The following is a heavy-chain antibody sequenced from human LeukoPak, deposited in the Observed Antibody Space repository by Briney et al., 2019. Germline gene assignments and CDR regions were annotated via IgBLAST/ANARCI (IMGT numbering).Heavy chain of an antibody. Sequence: FSSYAMNWVRQAPGKGLEWVSGISGSGGSTYYVDSVKGRFSISRDNSENTVYLQMNSLRAEDTAVYYCAKVAFSTNCRHSIGYFDAVDSWGQGTMVTVSS. J-gene: IGHJ3*02. CDR1: FSSYA. CDR2: ISGSGGST. V-gene: IGHV3-23*01. D-gene: IGHD3-22*01. CDR3: AKVAFSTNCRHSIGYFDAVDS.